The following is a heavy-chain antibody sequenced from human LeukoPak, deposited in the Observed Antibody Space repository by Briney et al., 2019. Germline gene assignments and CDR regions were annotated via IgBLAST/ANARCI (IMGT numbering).Heavy chain of an antibody. D-gene: IGHD2-2*01. V-gene: IGHV3-7*01. Sequence: GGSLRLSCAASGFTFSSYWMSWVRQAPGKGLEWVANIKQDGSEKYYVDSVKGRFTISRDNAKNSLYLQMNSLRAEDTAVYYCASCSSTSCVHGFDHWGQGTLVTVSS. CDR2: IKQDGSEK. J-gene: IGHJ4*02. CDR1: GFTFSSYW. CDR3: ASCSSTSCVHGFDH.